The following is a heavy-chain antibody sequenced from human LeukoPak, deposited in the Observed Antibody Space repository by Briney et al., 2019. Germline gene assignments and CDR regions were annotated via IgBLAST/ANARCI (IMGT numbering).Heavy chain of an antibody. Sequence: GGSLRLSCAASGFRFSSYEMNWVRQAPGRGLEWVANIKQDGGEKYYVDSVKGRFTISRDNDKNSLFLQMTSLRAEDTAVYYCARVGGRYSPLGYWGQGTLVTVSS. CDR3: ARVGGRYSPLGY. V-gene: IGHV3-7*01. CDR2: IKQDGGEK. J-gene: IGHJ4*02. D-gene: IGHD3-16*02. CDR1: GFRFSSYE.